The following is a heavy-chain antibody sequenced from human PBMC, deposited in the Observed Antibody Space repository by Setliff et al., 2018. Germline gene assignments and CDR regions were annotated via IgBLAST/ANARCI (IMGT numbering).Heavy chain of an antibody. CDR3: ARGGNDYKWGAFDI. J-gene: IGHJ3*02. V-gene: IGHV4-59*01. CDR1: GGSISSYY. CDR2: IYYSGST. D-gene: IGHD4-4*01. Sequence: TCTVSGGSISSYYWSWIRQPPGKGLEWIGYIYYSGSTNYNPSLKSRVTISVDTSKNQFSLKLSSVTAADTAVYYCARGGNDYKWGAFDIWGQGTMVTVSS.